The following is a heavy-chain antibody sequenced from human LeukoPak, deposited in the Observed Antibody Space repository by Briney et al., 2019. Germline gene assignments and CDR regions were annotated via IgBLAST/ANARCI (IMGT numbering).Heavy chain of an antibody. D-gene: IGHD3-10*01. CDR2: INPGGDST. CDR3: ARTLSGSGISY. Sequence: ASVKVSCKASGYTFTSYYMHWVRQAPGQGLERMGIINPGGDSTNFAQNFQGRVTLTRDTSTSTVYMELSSLSSEDTAIYYCARTLSGSGISYWGQGTLVIVSS. V-gene: IGHV1-46*01. J-gene: IGHJ4*02. CDR1: GYTFTSYY.